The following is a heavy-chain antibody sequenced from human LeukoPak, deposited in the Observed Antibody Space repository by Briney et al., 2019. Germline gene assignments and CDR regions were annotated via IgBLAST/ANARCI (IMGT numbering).Heavy chain of an antibody. V-gene: IGHV4-59*01. CDR2: IYYSGST. CDR3: AREDRSWFGELFEGFDY. Sequence: SETLSLTCTVSGGSISSYYWSWIRQPPGKGLEWIGYIYYSGSTNYNPSLKSRVAISVDTSKNQFSLKLSSVTAADTAVYYCAREDRSWFGELFEGFDYWGQGTLVTVSS. CDR1: GGSISSYY. J-gene: IGHJ4*02. D-gene: IGHD3-10*01.